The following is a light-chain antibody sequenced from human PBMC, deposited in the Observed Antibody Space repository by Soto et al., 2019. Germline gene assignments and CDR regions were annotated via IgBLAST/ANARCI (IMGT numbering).Light chain of an antibody. Sequence: QSALTQSPSASGSPGQSVTISCTGTSSDIGGYNSDSWYQQHPGKAPKVMIYDVTKRPSGVPDRFSGSKSGNTASLTVSALQAEDEADYYCSSYTDRKNLVFGTGTKLTVL. V-gene: IGLV2-8*01. CDR2: DVT. J-gene: IGLJ1*01. CDR1: SSDIGGYNS. CDR3: SSYTDRKNLV.